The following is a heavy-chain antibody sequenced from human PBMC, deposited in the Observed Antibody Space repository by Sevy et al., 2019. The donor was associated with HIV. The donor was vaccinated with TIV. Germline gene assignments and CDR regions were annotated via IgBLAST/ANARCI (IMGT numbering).Heavy chain of an antibody. V-gene: IGHV4-34*01. CDR3: GRVRLAAACDAFDI. D-gene: IGHD6-13*01. Sequence: QSQTLSLACAVYGGSFSGYYWSWIRQSPGKGLEWIGEINHSGSTNYNASLKSRVTISIDTSKNQFSLRLNSVSAADTAVCYCGRVRLAAACDAFDILGQGTMVTVSS. J-gene: IGHJ3*02. CDR2: INHSGST. CDR1: GGSFSGYY.